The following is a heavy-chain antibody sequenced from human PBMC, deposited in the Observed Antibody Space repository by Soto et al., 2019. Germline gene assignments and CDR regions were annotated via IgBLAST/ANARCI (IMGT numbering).Heavy chain of an antibody. CDR2: IYHSGST. D-gene: IGHD3-3*01. Sequence: PSETLSLTCAVSGGSISSGGYSWSWIRQPPGKGLEGIGYIYHSGSTYYNPSLKSRVTISVDRSKNQFSLKLSSVTAADTAVYYCASLTIFGVVMAFDYWGQGTLVTVSS. CDR3: ASLTIFGVVMAFDY. J-gene: IGHJ4*02. CDR1: GGSISSGGYS. V-gene: IGHV4-30-2*01.